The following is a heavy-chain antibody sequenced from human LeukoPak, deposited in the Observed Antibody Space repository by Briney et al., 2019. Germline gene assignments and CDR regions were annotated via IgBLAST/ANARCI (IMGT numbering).Heavy chain of an antibody. D-gene: IGHD3-22*01. CDR2: IYYSGST. V-gene: IGHV4-59*08. CDR1: GGSISSYY. CDR3: ARHGAQYYDSSGYYSYYGMDV. J-gene: IGHJ6*02. Sequence: SETLSLTCTVSGGSISSYYWSWIRQPPGKGLEWIGYIYYSGSTNYNPSLKSRVTISVDTSKNQFSLKLSSVTAADTAVYYCARHGAQYYDSSGYYSYYGMDVWGQGTTVTVSS.